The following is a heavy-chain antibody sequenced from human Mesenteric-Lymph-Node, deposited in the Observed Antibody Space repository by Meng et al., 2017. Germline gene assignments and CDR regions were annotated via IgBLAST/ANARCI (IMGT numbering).Heavy chain of an antibody. V-gene: IGHV3-7*01. D-gene: IGHD3-3*01. CDR3: ARVRIIRSRSVFDY. J-gene: IGHJ4*02. CDR2: IKQSGSEQ. CDR1: GFTFANYA. Sequence: GESLKISCAASGFTFANYAMSWVRQTPGKGLEWVANIKQSGSEQIYVDSVNGRFTISRDNAKNSLYLQMNSLRAEDSAVYYCARVRIIRSRSVFDYWGQGTLVTVSS.